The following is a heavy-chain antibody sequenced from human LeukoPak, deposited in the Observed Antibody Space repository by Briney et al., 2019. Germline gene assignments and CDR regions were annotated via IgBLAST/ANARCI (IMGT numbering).Heavy chain of an antibody. CDR2: MNPNSGKT. Sequence: ASVKFSCKASGYTFSTYDINWVRQVTGQGPEWMGWMNPNSGKTGYSQKFQGRINLTRNTSISTAYMEVSSLRPEDTALYYCVRAAQEGRDSMTGTHTGNWFDPWGQGTLVTVSS. V-gene: IGHV1-8*01. D-gene: IGHD3-9*01. J-gene: IGHJ5*02. CDR1: GYTFSTYD. CDR3: VRAAQEGRDSMTGTHTGNWFDP.